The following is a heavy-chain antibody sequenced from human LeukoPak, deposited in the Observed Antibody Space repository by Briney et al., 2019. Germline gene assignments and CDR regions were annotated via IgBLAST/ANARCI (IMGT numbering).Heavy chain of an antibody. D-gene: IGHD3-22*01. CDR1: GGSISSGGYY. V-gene: IGHV4-31*03. J-gene: IGHJ3*02. Sequence: SETLSLTCTVSGGSISSGGYYWSWIRQHPGKGLEWIGYIYYSGSTYYNPSLKSRVTISVDTSKNQFSLKLSSVTAADTAVYYCAREDDSSGYDAFDIRGQGTMVTVSS. CDR3: AREDDSSGYDAFDI. CDR2: IYYSGST.